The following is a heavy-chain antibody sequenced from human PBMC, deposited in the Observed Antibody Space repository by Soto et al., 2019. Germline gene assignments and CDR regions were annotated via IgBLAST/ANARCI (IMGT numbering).Heavy chain of an antibody. J-gene: IGHJ6*02. Sequence: ASVKVSCEASGYTFTSYHINWVQEAAGQGLEWMGWMNPNSGNTGYAQKFQGRVNMTRNTSISTAYMELSSLRSEDTAVYYCARGPYSSSRYYYYYGMDVCGQGTTVTVS. CDR3: ARGPYSSSRYYYYYGMDV. V-gene: IGHV1-8*01. CDR2: MNPNSGNT. CDR1: GYTFTSYH. D-gene: IGHD6-13*01.